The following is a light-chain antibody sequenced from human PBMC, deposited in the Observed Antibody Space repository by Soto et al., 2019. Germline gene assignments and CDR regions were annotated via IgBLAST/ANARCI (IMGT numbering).Light chain of an antibody. V-gene: IGLV2-14*03. CDR1: SGDVGSYNF. CDR3: TSFTSSSTNV. Sequence: QSALTQPASVSGSPGQSITISCSGTSGDVGSYNFVSWYQQHPGKAPKLMIYDVSNRPSGVSNRFSGSKSGNTASLTISGLQAEDEADYYCTSFTSSSTNVIRTGTKVTVL. J-gene: IGLJ1*01. CDR2: DVS.